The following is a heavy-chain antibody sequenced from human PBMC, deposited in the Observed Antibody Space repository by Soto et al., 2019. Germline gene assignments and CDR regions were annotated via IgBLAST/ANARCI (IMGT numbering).Heavy chain of an antibody. D-gene: IGHD3-16*02. CDR1: GGSFSGYY. Sequence: PSETLSLTCAVYGGSFSGYYWSWIREPPVKGLEWIGGINHSGSTNYNPSLRSRVTISVDTSKTQFSLKLSFVTAADTAVYYCARQDLKYDYVWGSYRPAYYYYYGMDVWGQGTTVTVSS. CDR2: INHSGST. CDR3: ARQDLKYDYVWGSYRPAYYYYYGMDV. V-gene: IGHV4-34*01. J-gene: IGHJ6*02.